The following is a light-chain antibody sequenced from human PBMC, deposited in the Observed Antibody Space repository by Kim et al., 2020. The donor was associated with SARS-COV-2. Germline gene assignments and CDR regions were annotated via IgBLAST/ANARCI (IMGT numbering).Light chain of an antibody. CDR2: DAS. CDR3: QQRSNWLGT. V-gene: IGKV3-11*01. Sequence: EIVLTQSPATLSLSPGERATLSCRASQSVSSYLAWYQQKPGQAPRLLIYDASNRATGIPARFSGSGSGTDFTLTISSLEPEDFAVYYCQQRSNWLGTFGGGTKLEI. J-gene: IGKJ4*01. CDR1: QSVSSY.